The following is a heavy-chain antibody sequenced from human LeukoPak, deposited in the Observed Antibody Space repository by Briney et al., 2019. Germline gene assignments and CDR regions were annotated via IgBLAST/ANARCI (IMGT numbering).Heavy chain of an antibody. CDR3: ARDDIVATHFDY. D-gene: IGHD5-12*01. CDR2: ISYDGSNK. Sequence: PGRSLRLSCAASGFTFSSYAMHWVRQAPGKGLEWVAVISYDGSNKYYADSVKGRFTISRDNSKNTLYLQMNSLRAEDTAVYYCARDDIVATHFDYWGQGTLVTVSS. J-gene: IGHJ4*02. CDR1: GFTFSSYA. V-gene: IGHV3-30*04.